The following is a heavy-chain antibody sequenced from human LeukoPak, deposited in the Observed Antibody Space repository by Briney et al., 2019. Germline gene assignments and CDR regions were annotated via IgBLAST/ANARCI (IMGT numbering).Heavy chain of an antibody. CDR3: ARQYCSGGSCCSLSYYYMDV. V-gene: IGHV4-59*08. J-gene: IGHJ6*03. CDR2: IYYSGST. D-gene: IGHD2-15*01. Sequence: SETLSLTCTVSGGSISSYYWSWIRQPPGRGLEWIGYIYYSGSTNYNPSLKSRVTISVDTSKNQFSLKLSSVTAADTAVYYCARQYCSGGSCCSLSYYYMDVWGKGTTVTVSS. CDR1: GGSISSYY.